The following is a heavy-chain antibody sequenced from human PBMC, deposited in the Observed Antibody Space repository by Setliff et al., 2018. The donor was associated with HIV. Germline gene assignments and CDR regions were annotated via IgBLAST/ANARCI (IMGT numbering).Heavy chain of an antibody. D-gene: IGHD3-9*01. J-gene: IGHJ4*02. CDR1: GFTFSNAW. V-gene: IGHV3-15*01. Sequence: GGSLRLSCVASGFTFSNAWMKWVRQAPGKGLEWVGRIKSKTDGGTTDHAAPVKGRFTISRDDSKNKLYLQMNSLKTEDTAVYYCAKNDILTGYYKGVDYWGQGTLVTVSS. CDR3: AKNDILTGYYKGVDY. CDR2: IKSKTDGGTT.